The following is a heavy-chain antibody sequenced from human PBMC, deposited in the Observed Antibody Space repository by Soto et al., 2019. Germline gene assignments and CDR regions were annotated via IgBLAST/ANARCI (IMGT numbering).Heavy chain of an antibody. Sequence: EVQLVESGGGLVQPGRSLRLSCAASGFTFDDYAMHWVRQAPGKGLEWGSGISWNSGSIGYADSVKGRFTISRDNAKNSLYLQMNSLRAEDTALYYCAKDIGFGGDDDFDIWGQGTMVTVSS. CDR2: ISWNSGSI. CDR1: GFTFDDYA. CDR3: AKDIGFGGDDDFDI. V-gene: IGHV3-9*01. D-gene: IGHD3-10*01. J-gene: IGHJ3*02.